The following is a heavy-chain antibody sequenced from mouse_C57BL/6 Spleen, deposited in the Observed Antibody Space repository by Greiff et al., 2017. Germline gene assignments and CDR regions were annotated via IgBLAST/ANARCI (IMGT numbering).Heavy chain of an antibody. J-gene: IGHJ1*03. CDR3: ARDYYGSSYGYFDG. Sequence: QVQLQQSGAELVKPGASVKISCKASGYAFSSYWMNWVKQRPGKGLEWIGQIYPGDGDTNYNGKFKGKATLTADKSSSTAYMQLSSLTSEDSAVYFCARDYYGSSYGYFDGWGTGTTVTVSS. D-gene: IGHD1-1*01. V-gene: IGHV1-80*01. CDR2: IYPGDGDT. CDR1: GYAFSSYW.